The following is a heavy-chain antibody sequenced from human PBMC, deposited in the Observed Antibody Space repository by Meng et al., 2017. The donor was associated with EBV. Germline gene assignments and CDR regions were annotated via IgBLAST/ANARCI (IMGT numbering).Heavy chain of an antibody. J-gene: IGHJ4*02. CDR3: AHIIAARPFDY. CDR1: WFSLSTRGVG. V-gene: IGHV2-5*02. CDR2: IYWDDDK. D-gene: IGHD6-6*01. Sequence: QITVKESGPTLVKPTQTLTLTCTFSWFSLSTRGVGVGWIRPPPGKALEWLALIYWDDDKRYSPSLKSRLTITKDTSKNQVVLTMTNMDPVDAATYYCAHIIAARPFDYWGQGTLVTVSS.